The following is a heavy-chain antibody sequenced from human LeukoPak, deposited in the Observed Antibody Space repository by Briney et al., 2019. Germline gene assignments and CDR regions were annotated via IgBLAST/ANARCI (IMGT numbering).Heavy chain of an antibody. D-gene: IGHD3-22*01. CDR2: INPNNGGT. CDR3: AGEDNSSGYRPFDI. Sequence: GASVKVSCKASGYTFTGYYIHWVRQAPGQGLDWMGRINPNNGGTNYAQKFQGRVTMTWDMSMSTAYMELSRLRSDDTAVYYCAGEDNSSGYRPFDIWGQGTMVTVPS. CDR1: GYTFTGYY. J-gene: IGHJ3*02. V-gene: IGHV1-2*06.